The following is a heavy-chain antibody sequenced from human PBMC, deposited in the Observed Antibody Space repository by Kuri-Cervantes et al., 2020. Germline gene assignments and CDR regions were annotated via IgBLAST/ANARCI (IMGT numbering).Heavy chain of an antibody. CDR3: ATAPPRGNWFDP. Sequence: SETLSLTCTVSGGSISSYYWGSIRQPPGKGLEWIGYIYYSGSTNYNPPLKRRVTISVDTSKNQFSLKLNSVNAADTAVYYCATAPPRGNWFDPWGQGTLVTVSS. V-gene: IGHV4-59*13. CDR1: GGSISSYY. D-gene: IGHD3-10*01. CDR2: IYYSGST. J-gene: IGHJ5*02.